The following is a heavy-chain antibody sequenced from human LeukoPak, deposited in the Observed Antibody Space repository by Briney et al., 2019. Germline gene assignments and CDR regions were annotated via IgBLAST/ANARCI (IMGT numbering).Heavy chain of an antibody. Sequence: SETLSLTCAVYGGAFSGYYWSWIRQPPGKGLEWIGEINHSGSTNYNPSLKSRVTISVDTSKNQFSLKLSSVTAADTAVYHCARISELMTTVTYFDYWGQGTLVTVSS. J-gene: IGHJ4*02. CDR2: INHSGST. CDR3: ARISELMTTVTYFDY. CDR1: GGAFSGYY. D-gene: IGHD4-17*01. V-gene: IGHV4-34*01.